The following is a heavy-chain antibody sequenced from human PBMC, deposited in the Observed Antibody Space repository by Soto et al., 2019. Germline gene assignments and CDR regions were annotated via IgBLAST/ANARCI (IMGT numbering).Heavy chain of an antibody. CDR2: IYWDDDK. D-gene: IGHD3-3*01. CDR1: GFSLTTRGVG. CDR3: AHRVLRTVFGLVTTTAIYFDF. V-gene: IGHV2-5*02. Sequence: QITLNESGPTVVRPTETLTLTCRFSGFSLTTRGVGVGWIRQSPGKAPEWLALIYWDDDKRYSAYLKSRLTITKDTSKNQVVLTVSDLDPTDTATYYCAHRVLRTVFGLVTTTAIYFDFWGQGTPVAVSS. J-gene: IGHJ4*02.